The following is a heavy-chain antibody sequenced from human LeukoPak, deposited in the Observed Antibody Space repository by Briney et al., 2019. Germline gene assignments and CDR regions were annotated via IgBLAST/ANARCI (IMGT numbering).Heavy chain of an antibody. CDR3: ARDQDSSGWYYTLDY. V-gene: IGHV3-33*01. J-gene: IGHJ4*02. CDR1: GFTFSSYG. D-gene: IGHD6-19*01. Sequence: GGSLRLSCAASGFTFSSYGMHWVRQAPGKGLEWVAVIWYDGSNKYYADSVKGRFTISRDNSKNTLYLQMNSLRAEDTVVYYCARDQDSSGWYYTLDYWGQGTLVTVSS. CDR2: IWYDGSNK.